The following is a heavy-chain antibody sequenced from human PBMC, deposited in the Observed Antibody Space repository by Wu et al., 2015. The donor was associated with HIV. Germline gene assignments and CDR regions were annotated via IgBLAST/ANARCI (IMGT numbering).Heavy chain of an antibody. D-gene: IGHD3-22*01. CDR2: IIPIFGTA. CDR1: GGTFSSYA. V-gene: IGHV1-69*13. Sequence: QVQLVQSGAEVKKPGSSVKVSCKASGGTFSSYAISWVRQAPGQGLEWMGRIIPIFGTANYAQKFQGRVTITADESTSTAYMELSSLRSEDTAVYYCARGPGYYDSSQGVMDVWGPRDHGSPVSS. CDR3: ARGPGYYDSSQGVMDV. J-gene: IGHJ6*01.